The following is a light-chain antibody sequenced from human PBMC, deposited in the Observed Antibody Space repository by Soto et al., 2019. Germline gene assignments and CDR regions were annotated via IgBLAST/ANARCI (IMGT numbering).Light chain of an antibody. Sequence: EIVLTQSPGTLSLSPGERATLSCRASQSVSSCYLAWYQQKPGQAPRLLIYGASSRATGIPDRFSGSGSGTDFTITISRLEPEDFAVYYCQQYGSSLFTFGPGTKVDIK. CDR3: QQYGSSLFT. CDR2: GAS. V-gene: IGKV3-20*01. CDR1: QSVSSCY. J-gene: IGKJ3*01.